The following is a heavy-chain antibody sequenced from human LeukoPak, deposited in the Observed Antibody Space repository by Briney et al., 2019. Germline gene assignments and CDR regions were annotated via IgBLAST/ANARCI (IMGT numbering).Heavy chain of an antibody. CDR2: ISYDGSNK. D-gene: IGHD2-15*01. CDR3: AKDLQGYCSGGSCLTVFDY. Sequence: GRSLRLSCAASGFTFSSYAMHWVRQAPGKGLEWVAVISYDGSNKYYADSVRGRFTISRDNSKNTLYLQMNSLRAEDTAVYYCAKDLQGYCSGGSCLTVFDYWGQGTLVTVSS. CDR1: GFTFSSYA. V-gene: IGHV3-30-3*01. J-gene: IGHJ4*02.